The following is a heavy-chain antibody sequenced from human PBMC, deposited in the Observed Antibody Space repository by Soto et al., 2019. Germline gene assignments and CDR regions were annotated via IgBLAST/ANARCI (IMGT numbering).Heavy chain of an antibody. Sequence: EVQLVESGGGLVQPGGSLRLSCAASGFTFSSYWMHWVRQAPGKGLVWVSRINSDGSSTSYADSVKGRFTISRDSAKNTLYLQMNSLRAEDTAVYYCARDGGGGGWYVGLYYYYGMDVWGQGTTVTVSS. CDR1: GFTFSSYW. CDR2: INSDGSST. J-gene: IGHJ6*02. D-gene: IGHD6-19*01. V-gene: IGHV3-74*01. CDR3: ARDGGGGGWYVGLYYYYGMDV.